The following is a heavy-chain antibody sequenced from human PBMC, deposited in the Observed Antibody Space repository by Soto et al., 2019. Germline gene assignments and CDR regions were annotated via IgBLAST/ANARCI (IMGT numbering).Heavy chain of an antibody. CDR3: XXXXXXXXGIID. CDR1: GFTFSSYA. J-gene: IGHJ4*02. CDR2: ISVSVGST. D-gene: IGHD1-20*01. V-gene: IGHV3-23*01. Sequence: EVQLLESGGGLVQPGGSLRLSCAASGFTFSSYAMSWVRQAPGKGLDWVSAISVSVGSTYYADSVKGRFTISRDNSKXXXXXXXXXXXXXXXXXXXXXXXXXXXXGIIDWGQGTLVTVSS.